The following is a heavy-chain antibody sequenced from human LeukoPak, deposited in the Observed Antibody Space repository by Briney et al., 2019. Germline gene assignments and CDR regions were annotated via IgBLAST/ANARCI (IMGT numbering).Heavy chain of an antibody. CDR3: ARYGGSGWVIDN. CDR1: GGSIGSYY. D-gene: IGHD6-19*01. J-gene: IGHJ4*02. V-gene: IGHV4-59*08. CDR2: IYYTGAT. Sequence: TSETLSLTCTVSGGSIGSYYWTWIRQPPGKGLEWIGYIYYTGATTHNPSLKSRVTISIDTSKNQFSLKLTSVTAADTAVYYCARYGGSGWVIDNWDQGTLVTVSS.